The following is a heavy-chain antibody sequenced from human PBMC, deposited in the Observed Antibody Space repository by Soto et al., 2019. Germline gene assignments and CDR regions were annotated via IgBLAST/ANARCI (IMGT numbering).Heavy chain of an antibody. CDR3: ARDGVAYTAYYYYMDV. V-gene: IGHV3-21*01. D-gene: IGHD2-2*02. J-gene: IGHJ6*03. Sequence: VQVVESGGGLVKPGGSLRLSCAASGFSFSSYSMSWVRQAPGKGLEWVSSISATGTDIHYADSVKGRFTVSRDNARNSLYLQINTLRGDDTAVDYCARDGVAYTAYYYYMDVWGKGTTVSVSS. CDR1: GFSFSSYS. CDR2: ISATGTDI.